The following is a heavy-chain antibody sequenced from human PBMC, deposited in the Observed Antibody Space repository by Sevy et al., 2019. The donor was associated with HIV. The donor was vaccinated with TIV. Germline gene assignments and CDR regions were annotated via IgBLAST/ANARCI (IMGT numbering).Heavy chain of an antibody. CDR2: FYYSGST. J-gene: IGHJ6*02. CDR3: ASSITVTYYYGMDV. D-gene: IGHD4-17*01. CDR1: DVSITTYY. Sequence: SETLSLTCTVSDVSITTYYWSWIRQPPGKGLEWIGYFYYSGSTNYNPSLKSRVTISVDTSKNQFPLKLSSVTAADTAVYYCASSITVTYYYGMDVWGQGTTVTVSS. V-gene: IGHV4-59*12.